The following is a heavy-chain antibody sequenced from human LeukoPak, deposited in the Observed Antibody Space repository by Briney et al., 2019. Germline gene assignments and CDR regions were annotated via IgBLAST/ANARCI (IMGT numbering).Heavy chain of an antibody. CDR1: GFTFSSYG. D-gene: IGHD3-10*01. Sequence: GGSLRLSCAASGFTFSSYGMHWVRQAPGKGLEWVAVISYDGSNKYYADSVKGRFTISRDNSKNTLYLQMNSLRAEDTAVYYCAKDWVWFGEVRDDAFDIWGQGTMVTVSS. J-gene: IGHJ3*02. CDR2: ISYDGSNK. CDR3: AKDWVWFGEVRDDAFDI. V-gene: IGHV3-30*18.